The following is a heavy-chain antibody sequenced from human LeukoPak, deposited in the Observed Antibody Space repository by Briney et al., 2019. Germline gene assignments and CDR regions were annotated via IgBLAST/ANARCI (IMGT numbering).Heavy chain of an antibody. J-gene: IGHJ4*02. V-gene: IGHV1-69*13. CDR2: IIPVFVKA. CDR3: AREALEYSSPYYFEF. Sequence: ASVKVSCKTSGGTFGSYAIGWVRQAPGQGLEWMGGIIPVFVKANYPQNFQDRVTITADDSTSTVYMELRSLRSEDTDVYYCAREALEYSSPYYFEFWGQGTLITVSS. D-gene: IGHD6-6*01. CDR1: GGTFGSYA.